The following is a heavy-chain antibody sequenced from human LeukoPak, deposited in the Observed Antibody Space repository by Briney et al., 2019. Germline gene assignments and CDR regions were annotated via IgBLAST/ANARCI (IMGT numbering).Heavy chain of an antibody. CDR1: GFTSGDYA. Sequence: QSGGSLRLSCTASGFTSGDYAMSWVRQAPGKGLEWVGFIRSKAYGGTTEYAASVKGRFTISRDDSENTVYLQMSSLRTEDTAMYYCTTSPVPGIDYWGQGIQVTVSS. J-gene: IGHJ4*02. V-gene: IGHV3-49*04. CDR3: TTSPVPGIDY. CDR2: IRSKAYGGTT. D-gene: IGHD6-19*01.